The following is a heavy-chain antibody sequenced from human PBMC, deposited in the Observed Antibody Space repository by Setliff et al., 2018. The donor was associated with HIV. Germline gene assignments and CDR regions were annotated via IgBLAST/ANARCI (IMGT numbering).Heavy chain of an antibody. CDR3: AKKTAAYTSGSWLHY. D-gene: IGHD3-10*01. J-gene: IGHJ4*02. CDR1: GYSISSGYY. V-gene: IGHV4-38-2*01. Sequence: SETLSLTCAVSGYSISSGYYWGWIRQPPGKGLEWIGSIYHSGSTNYNPSLKSRVTISVDTSKNQFSLKLSSVTAADTAVYYCAKKTAAYTSGSWLHYWGQGTLVTVSS. CDR2: IYHSGST.